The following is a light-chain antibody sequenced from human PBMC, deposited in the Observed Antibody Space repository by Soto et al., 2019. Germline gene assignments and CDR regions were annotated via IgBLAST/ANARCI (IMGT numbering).Light chain of an antibody. J-gene: IGLJ1*01. CDR2: DVS. Sequence: QSALTQPASVSGSPGRSITISCTGTSSDVGGYNYVSWYQQHPGKAPKLMIYDVSNRPSGVSNRFSGSKSGNTASLTISGLQAEDEADYYCSSYTSSSTPYVFGTG. CDR3: SSYTSSSTPYV. CDR1: SSDVGGYNY. V-gene: IGLV2-14*01.